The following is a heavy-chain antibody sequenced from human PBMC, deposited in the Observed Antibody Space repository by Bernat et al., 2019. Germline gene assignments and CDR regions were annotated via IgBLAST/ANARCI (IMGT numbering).Heavy chain of an antibody. CDR3: AGGSGPYRNGIYNPHFDY. CDR1: GISFSSYA. J-gene: IGHJ4*02. V-gene: IGHV3-33*01. D-gene: IGHD1-1*01. CDR2: IWYDGSNK. Sequence: QAQLVESGGDVVQPGRSLRLSCAASGISFSSYAMHWVRQAPGKGLEWVAVIWYDGSNKYYADSVKGRFTISRDNSKNTLHLQMDSLRVEDTAVYYCAGGSGPYRNGIYNPHFDYWGQGTLVTVSS.